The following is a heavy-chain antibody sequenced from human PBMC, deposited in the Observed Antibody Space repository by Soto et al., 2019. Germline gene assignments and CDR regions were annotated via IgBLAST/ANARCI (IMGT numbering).Heavy chain of an antibody. D-gene: IGHD6-19*01. CDR2: IYWNDDK. CDR3: AKSGSSGWYGWVDP. V-gene: IGHV2-5*01. J-gene: IGHJ5*02. CDR1: GLLLRTSGVG. Sequence: GPTPLKPTQSLPLTCIFSGLLLRTSGVGVGWIRQPPGKALEWLGFIYWNDDKRYSPSLKSRLAITKDTSKNQVVLTMTNMDPVDTAKYYCAKSGSSGWYGWVDPWGQGTLVTVS.